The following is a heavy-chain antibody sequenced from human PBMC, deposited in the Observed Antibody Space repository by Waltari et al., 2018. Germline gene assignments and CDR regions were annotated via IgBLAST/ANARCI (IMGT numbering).Heavy chain of an antibody. D-gene: IGHD2-15*01. CDR1: GDSISWNYW. CDR3: ARDRGRGLFLDS. Sequence: QVQLQESGPGLVQPSETLSVTCAVSGDSISWNYWWSWVRQSPGKGLEWIGQIDGSGRSNYNPSLESRVSVSMDTSKNHFSLKMTSATAADTAVYYCARDRGRGLFLDSWGQGTLVTVSP. CDR2: IDGSGRS. V-gene: IGHV4-4*02. J-gene: IGHJ4*02.